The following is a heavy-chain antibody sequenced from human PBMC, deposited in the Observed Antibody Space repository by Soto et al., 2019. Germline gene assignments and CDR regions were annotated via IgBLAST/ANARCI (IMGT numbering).Heavy chain of an antibody. V-gene: IGHV3-74*01. CDR3: ARDKITYRNPSDY. CDR1: EFTFSSYW. CDR2: INSDGSST. D-gene: IGHD1-20*01. Sequence: EVQLVESGGGLVQPGGSLRLSCAASEFTFSSYWMHWVRQAPGKGLVWVSRINSDGSSTSYADSVKGRFTISRDNAKNTLYLKMNSLRAEDTAVYYCARDKITYRNPSDYWGQGTLVTVSS. J-gene: IGHJ4*02.